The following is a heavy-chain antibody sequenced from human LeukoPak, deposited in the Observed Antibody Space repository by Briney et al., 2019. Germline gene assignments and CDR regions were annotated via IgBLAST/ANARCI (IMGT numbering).Heavy chain of an antibody. V-gene: IGHV5-51*01. CDR2: IYPGDSDT. J-gene: IGHJ4*02. CDR3: ARQGRYYGSGSYEGFNDY. D-gene: IGHD3-10*01. CDR1: GYSFTSYW. Sequence: GESLKISCKGSGYSFTSYWIGWVRQMAGKGLEWMGIIYPGDSDTRYSPSFQGQVTISADKSISTAYLQWSSLKASDTAMYYCARQGRYYGSGSYEGFNDYWGQGTLVTVSS.